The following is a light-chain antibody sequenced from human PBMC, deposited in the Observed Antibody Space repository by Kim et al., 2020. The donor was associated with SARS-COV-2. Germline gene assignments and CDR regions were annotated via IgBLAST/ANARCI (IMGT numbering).Light chain of an antibody. J-gene: IGLJ2*01. CDR1: KLGDKY. V-gene: IGLV3-1*01. CDR3: QAWDSSTAV. Sequence: SYELTQPPSVSVSPGQTASITCSGDKLGDKYACWYQQKPGQSPVLVIYQDSKRPSGIPERFSGSNSGYTATLTIRGSQAMAEADYYCQAWDSSTAVFGGG. CDR2: QDS.